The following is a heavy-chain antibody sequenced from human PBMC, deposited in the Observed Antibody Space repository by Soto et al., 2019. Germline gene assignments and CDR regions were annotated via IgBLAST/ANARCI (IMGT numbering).Heavy chain of an antibody. J-gene: IGHJ4*02. CDR1: GYTFTNHG. D-gene: IGHD4-17*01. CDR2: ISAYNGNT. V-gene: IGHV1-18*01. CDR3: ARSHDYGDPYYFDY. Sequence: ASVKVSCKPSGYTFTNHGISWVRQAPGQGLERMGWISAYNGNTNYAQKLQGRVTMTTDTSTSTAYMELRSLRSDDTAVYYCARSHDYGDPYYFDYWGQGTLVTVSS.